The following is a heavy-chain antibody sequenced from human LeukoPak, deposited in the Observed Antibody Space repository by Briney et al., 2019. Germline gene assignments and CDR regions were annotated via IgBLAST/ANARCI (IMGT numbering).Heavy chain of an antibody. J-gene: IGHJ4*02. CDR3: ARAELHDQYCYDSSGYYYDDY. V-gene: IGHV3-30*03. Sequence: GGSLRLSCAASGFTFSSYGMHWVRQAPGKGLEWVAVISYDGSNKYYADSVRGRFTISRDNSKNTLYLQMNSLRAEDTAVYYCARAELHDQYCYDSSGYYYDDYWGQGTLVTVSS. CDR2: ISYDGSNK. D-gene: IGHD3-22*01. CDR1: GFTFSSYG.